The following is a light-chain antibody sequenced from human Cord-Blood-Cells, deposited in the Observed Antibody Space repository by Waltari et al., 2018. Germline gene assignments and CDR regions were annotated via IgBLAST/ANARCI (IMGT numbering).Light chain of an antibody. CDR3: SSYTSSSTLYV. CDR2: DVS. Sequence: QSALTQPASVSGSPGQSITISCTGTSSDVGGYNYVPWYQQHPGKPPKLMIYDVSNRPSGVATRFAGSKSGNTASLTISGLQAEDEADYYCSSYTSSSTLYVFGTGTKVTVL. CDR1: SSDVGGYNY. J-gene: IGLJ1*01. V-gene: IGLV2-14*01.